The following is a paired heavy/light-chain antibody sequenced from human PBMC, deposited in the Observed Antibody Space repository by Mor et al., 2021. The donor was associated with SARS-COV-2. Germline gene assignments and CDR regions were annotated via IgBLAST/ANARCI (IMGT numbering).Heavy chain of an antibody. V-gene: IGHV4-38-2*01. CDR3: ARNWNAGGGFLEWLVY. D-gene: IGHD3-3*01. Sequence: QVQLQESGPGLVKPSETLSLRCDVSGYSITSGHYWGWIRQPPGKGLEWIGSIYHSGSAYYNPSLKSRVTISVDKSKNQFSLKMTSATASDTAVYYCARNWNAGGGFLEWLVYWGPGVPVTVSS. CDR2: IYHSGSA. CDR1: GYSITSGHY. J-gene: IGHJ4*02.
Light chain of an antibody. CDR2: SNN. J-gene: IGLJ2*01. CDR1: NSNLGSNY. Sequence: QSVLTQPPSASGTPGQRITISCSGSNSNLGSNYAYWYQQFPGKAPKLLIHSNNQRPSGVPDRFSGSESGTSASLAISGLRSEDEADYYCAAWDDSLGGHVVFGGGTKVTVL. CDR3: AAWDDSLGGHVV. V-gene: IGLV1-47*02.